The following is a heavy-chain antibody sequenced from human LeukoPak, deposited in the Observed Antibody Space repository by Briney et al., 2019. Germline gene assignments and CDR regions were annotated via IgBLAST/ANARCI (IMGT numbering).Heavy chain of an antibody. D-gene: IGHD2-2*01. Sequence: PSETLSLTCTVSGGSIGSSSYYWGWIRQPPGKGLEWIGSIYYSGSTYYNPSLKSRVTISVDTSKNQFSLKLSSVTAADTAVYYCARHGWGVPAAINYWGQGTLVTVSS. CDR2: IYYSGST. CDR1: GGSIGSSSYY. J-gene: IGHJ4*02. CDR3: ARHGWGVPAAINY. V-gene: IGHV4-39*01.